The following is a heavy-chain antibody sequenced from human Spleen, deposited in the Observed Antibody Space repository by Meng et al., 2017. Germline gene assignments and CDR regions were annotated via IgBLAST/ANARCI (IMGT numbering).Heavy chain of an antibody. CDR1: GYPFNSYG. D-gene: IGHD6-19*01. J-gene: IGHJ4*02. Sequence: ASVKVSCKASGYPFNSYGITWLRQAPGQGLEWMGWSSAYNGDANYAQKRQGRVTMTTDTSTSTAYMEMRSLRSDDTGVYYCARLQQWLVQEYDFDYWGQGTLVTVSS. CDR2: SSAYNGDA. V-gene: IGHV1-18*01. CDR3: ARLQQWLVQEYDFDY.